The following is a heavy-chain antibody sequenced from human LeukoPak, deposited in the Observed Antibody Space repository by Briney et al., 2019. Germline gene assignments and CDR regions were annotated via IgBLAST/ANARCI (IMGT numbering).Heavy chain of an antibody. V-gene: IGHV4-59*04. Sequence: SETLSLTCTVSGGSISNYYWSWIRQPPGKGLDWIGYVYYTGSTYYNPSLKSRVTISVDTSKNQFSLKLSSVTAADTAVYYCARLNTPFRAPDYWGQGTLVTVSS. CDR2: VYYTGST. CDR1: GGSISNYY. J-gene: IGHJ4*02. D-gene: IGHD3-16*01. CDR3: ARLNTPFRAPDY.